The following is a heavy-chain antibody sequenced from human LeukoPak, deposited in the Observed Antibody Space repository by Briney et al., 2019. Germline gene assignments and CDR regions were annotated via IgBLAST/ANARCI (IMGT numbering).Heavy chain of an antibody. V-gene: IGHV3-30*01. D-gene: IGHD1-26*01. J-gene: IGHJ3*02. CDR3: ARDRERAFDI. CDR2: ISYDGSNK. Sequence: GGSLRLSCAASGFTFNTFNMNWVRQAPGKGLEWVAVISYDGSNKYYADSVKGRFTISRDNSKDTLYLQMNSLRAEDTAVYYCARDRERAFDIWGQGTMVTVSS. CDR1: GFTFNTFN.